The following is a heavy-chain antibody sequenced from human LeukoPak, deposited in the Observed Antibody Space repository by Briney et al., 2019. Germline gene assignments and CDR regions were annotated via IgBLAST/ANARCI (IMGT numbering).Heavy chain of an antibody. J-gene: IGHJ4*02. CDR1: GFTFSNYA. CDR3: ARSRSGYYEDY. CDR2: ISDSGGST. Sequence: GGSLRLSCAASGFTFSNYAMSWVRQAPGKGLEWVSSISDSGGSTYYADSVKGRFTISRDNAKNSLSLQVDSLRAEDTAVYYCARSRSGYYEDYWGQGTLVTVSS. D-gene: IGHD3-22*01. V-gene: IGHV3-23*01.